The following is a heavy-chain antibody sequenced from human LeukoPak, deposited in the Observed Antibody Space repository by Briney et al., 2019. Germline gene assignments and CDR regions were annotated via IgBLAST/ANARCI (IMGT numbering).Heavy chain of an antibody. Sequence: SVKVSCKTSGGTFSNYAISRVRQAPGQGLEWMGVIIPIFDTPNYAQKWQGRVTITTDESTSTAYMELRSLRSEDTAVYYCASQLFHLDSSGYSLDALDIWGQGTMVTVSS. V-gene: IGHV1-69*05. CDR3: ASQLFHLDSSGYSLDALDI. J-gene: IGHJ3*02. CDR2: IIPIFDTP. D-gene: IGHD3-22*01. CDR1: GGTFSNYA.